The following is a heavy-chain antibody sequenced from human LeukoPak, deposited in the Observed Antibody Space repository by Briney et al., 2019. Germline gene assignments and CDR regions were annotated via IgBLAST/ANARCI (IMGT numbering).Heavy chain of an antibody. J-gene: IGHJ4*02. Sequence: GGSLRLSCAASGFTFSSYSMNWVRQAPGKGLEWVSYISSSSSTIYYADSVKGRFTISRDNAKNSLYLQMNSLRAEDTAVYYCARDRGYSTFDYWGQGTLATVSS. CDR2: ISSSSSTI. D-gene: IGHD4-23*01. CDR3: ARDRGYSTFDY. V-gene: IGHV3-48*04. CDR1: GFTFSSYS.